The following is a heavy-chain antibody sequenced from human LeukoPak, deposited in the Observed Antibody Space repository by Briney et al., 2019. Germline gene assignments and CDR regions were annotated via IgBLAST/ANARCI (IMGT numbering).Heavy chain of an antibody. D-gene: IGHD2-2*01. CDR3: AREAISFSWYYFDF. J-gene: IGHJ4*02. CDR1: GFSFSYSA. CDR2: TSYDGTSS. V-gene: IGHV3-30*04. Sequence: QPGGSLRLSCAASGFSFSYSALHWVRQAPGKGLEWVALTSYDGTSSFYTDSVKGRFTISRDNAKKSLFLQMNSLRAEDTAVYYCAREAISFSWYYFDFWGQGTLVTVSS.